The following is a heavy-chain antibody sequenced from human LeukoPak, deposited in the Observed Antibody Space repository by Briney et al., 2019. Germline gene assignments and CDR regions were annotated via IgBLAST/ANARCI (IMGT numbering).Heavy chain of an antibody. V-gene: IGHV3-7*01. CDR1: GFTFSSYG. D-gene: IGHD2-15*01. Sequence: GGSLRLSCAASGFTFSSYGMHWVRQAPGEGLEWVANINQDGSGKYYVDSVKGRFTISRDNAKNTLNLQVNSLRAEDTAVYYCARDRGVVVAQDAFDIWGQGTMVTVSS. CDR2: INQDGSGK. CDR3: ARDRGVVVAQDAFDI. J-gene: IGHJ3*02.